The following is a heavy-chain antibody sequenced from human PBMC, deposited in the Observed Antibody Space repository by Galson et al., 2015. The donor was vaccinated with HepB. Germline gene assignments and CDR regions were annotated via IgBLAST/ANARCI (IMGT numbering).Heavy chain of an antibody. CDR2: IDPSDSYT. CDR1: GYDLTSHW. D-gene: IGHD3-10*01. Sequence: SGAEVKKPGESLRISCKGFGYDLTSHWISWVRQMPGQGLEWMGTIDPSDSYTKYSPSFHGHVTMSADRSINTAYLHWSSLEASDTAIYYCARHRPSLIRRVVLNYFLYWGQGTLVTVSS. J-gene: IGHJ1*01. CDR3: ARHRPSLIRRVVLNYFLY. V-gene: IGHV5-10-1*01.